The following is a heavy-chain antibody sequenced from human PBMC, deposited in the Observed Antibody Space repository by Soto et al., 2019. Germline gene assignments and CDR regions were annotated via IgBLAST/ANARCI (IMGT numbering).Heavy chain of an antibody. CDR1: GGTFSSYA. J-gene: IGHJ6*02. V-gene: IGHV1-69*13. Sequence: SVKVSCKASGGTFSSYAISWVRQAPGQGLEWMGGIIPIFGTANYAQKFQGRVTITADESTSTAYMELSSLRSEDTAVYYCAKYCSGGSCYSQPNYYYYGMDVWGQGTTVTVSS. CDR3: AKYCSGGSCYSQPNYYYYGMDV. CDR2: IIPIFGTA. D-gene: IGHD2-15*01.